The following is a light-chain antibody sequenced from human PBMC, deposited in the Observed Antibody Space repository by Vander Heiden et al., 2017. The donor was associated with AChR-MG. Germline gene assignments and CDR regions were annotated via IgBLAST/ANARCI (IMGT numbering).Light chain of an antibody. CDR3: QLYTVSSRT. J-gene: IGKJ3*01. V-gene: IGKV1-5*03. CDR2: KTS. CDR1: QNLGNW. Sequence: DIQMTQSPSTLSASVGDRVTITCRASQNLGNWLAWYQQRPGKAPKLLIFKTSNLENGVPSRFSGSGSGTEFTLTIDGLQPDDFETYYCQLYTVSSRTFGPRTKVDIK.